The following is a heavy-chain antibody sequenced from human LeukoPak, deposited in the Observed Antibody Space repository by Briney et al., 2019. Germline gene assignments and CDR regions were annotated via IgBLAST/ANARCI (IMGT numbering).Heavy chain of an antibody. CDR3: ARDPGGDGYNTNFDY. D-gene: IGHD5-24*01. Sequence: GGSLRLSCAASGFTFDDYGMSWVRQAPGKGLGWVSGINWNGGSTGYADSVKGRFTISRDNAKNSLYLQMNSLRAEDTALYYCARDPGGDGYNTNFDYWGQGTLVTVSS. CDR2: INWNGGST. J-gene: IGHJ4*02. V-gene: IGHV3-20*04. CDR1: GFTFDDYG.